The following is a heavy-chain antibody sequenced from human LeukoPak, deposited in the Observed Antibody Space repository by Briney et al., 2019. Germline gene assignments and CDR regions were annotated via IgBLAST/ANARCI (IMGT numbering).Heavy chain of an antibody. D-gene: IGHD2-21*02. V-gene: IGHV3-23*01. CDR1: GFNFNNYA. Sequence: PGGSLRLSCAASGFNFNNYAMSWVRQTPGKGLEWVSAISGSGDATYYADSVKGRFTISRDNSKNILYLQVNSLRAEDTAVYYCTNCARAGGYCYYDYWGQGTLVTVSS. CDR2: ISGSGDAT. CDR3: TNCARAGGYCYYDY. J-gene: IGHJ4*02.